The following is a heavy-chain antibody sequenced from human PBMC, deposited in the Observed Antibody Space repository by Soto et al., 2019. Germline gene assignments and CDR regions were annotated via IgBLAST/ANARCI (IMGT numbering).Heavy chain of an antibody. CDR3: VKAQERSAQYFAVVITAFDF. CDR1: GFSFSNYG. CDR2: ISHDGNSH. J-gene: IGHJ3*01. Sequence: QVHLVESGGGVVQSGRSLRLSCEGSGFSFSNYGIHWVRQAPGKGLEWVAVISHDGNSHHLADSVRGRFTISRDNSKNTVLLHMTSLRREDSAVYHCVKAQERSAQYFAVVITAFDFWGQGTMVTVSS. V-gene: IGHV3-30*18. D-gene: IGHD3-22*01.